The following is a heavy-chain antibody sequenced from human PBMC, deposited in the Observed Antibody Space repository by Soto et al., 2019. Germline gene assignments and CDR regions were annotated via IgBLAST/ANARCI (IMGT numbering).Heavy chain of an antibody. CDR2: ISYDGSNK. CDR3: ARENYGDYYFDY. CDR1: GFTFSSYA. J-gene: IGHJ4*02. Sequence: QVQLVESGGGVVQPGRSLRLSCAASGFTFSSYAMHWVRQAPGKGLEWVAVISYDGSNKYYAYSVKGRFTISRDNSKNTLYLQMNSLRAEDTAVYYCARENYGDYYFDYWGQGTLVTVSS. D-gene: IGHD4-17*01. V-gene: IGHV3-30-3*01.